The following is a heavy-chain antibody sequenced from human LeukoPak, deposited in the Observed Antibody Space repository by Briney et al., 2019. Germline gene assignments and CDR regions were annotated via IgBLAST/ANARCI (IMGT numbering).Heavy chain of an antibody. CDR1: GFTFNSHW. CDR2: VSTDGSNT. V-gene: IGHV3-74*01. Sequence: PGGSLRLSCTASGFTFNSHWMHWVRQAPGKGLEWVSRVSTDGSNTYYADSVKGRFTISRDNAKNTLYLQMSSLRAEDTAMYYCIRGLAAYYEFFDYEDRGSVVIVSS. J-gene: IGHJ4*02. CDR3: IRGLAAYYEFFDY. D-gene: IGHD3-9*01.